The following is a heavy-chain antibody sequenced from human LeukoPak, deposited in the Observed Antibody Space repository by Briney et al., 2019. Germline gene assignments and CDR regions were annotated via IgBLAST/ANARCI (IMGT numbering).Heavy chain of an antibody. CDR1: GFTFSSYA. Sequence: GRSLRLSCAASGFTFSSYAMHWVRQAPGKGLEWVAVISYDGSNKYYADSVKGRFTISRDNSKNTLYLQMNSLRAEDTAVYYCARGSGGSPAYWGQGTLVTVSS. D-gene: IGHD1-26*01. J-gene: IGHJ4*02. CDR3: ARGSGGSPAY. V-gene: IGHV3-30-3*01. CDR2: ISYDGSNK.